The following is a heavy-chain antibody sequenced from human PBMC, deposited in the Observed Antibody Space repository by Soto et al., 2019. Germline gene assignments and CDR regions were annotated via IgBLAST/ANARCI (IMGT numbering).Heavy chain of an antibody. V-gene: IGHV1-8*01. D-gene: IGHD6-13*01. CDR2: MNPNSGNT. CDR3: ARERSAAGTGWFEP. CDR1: GYTFTSYD. J-gene: IGHJ5*02. Sequence: QVQLVQSGAEVKKPGASVKVSCKASGYTFTSYDINWVRQATGQGLEWMGWMNPNSGNTGYAQKFQRRVTMTRNTSISTADMELSSLRSEDPAVYYWARERSAAGTGWFEPWGQGTLGTVSS.